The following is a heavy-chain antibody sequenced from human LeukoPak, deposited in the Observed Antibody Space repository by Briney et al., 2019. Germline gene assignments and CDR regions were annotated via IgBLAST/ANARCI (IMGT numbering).Heavy chain of an antibody. CDR1: GFTFSSYW. V-gene: IGHV3-7*01. CDR3: ARARTHIVPAAINLFDP. D-gene: IGHD2-2*02. J-gene: IGHJ5*02. Sequence: GGSLRLSCAASGFTFSSYWMGWVRQAPGKGLEWVANIKQDGSEKYYVDSVKGRFTISRDNAKNSLYLQMNSLRAEDTAVYYCARARTHIVPAAINLFDPWGQGTLVTVSS. CDR2: IKQDGSEK.